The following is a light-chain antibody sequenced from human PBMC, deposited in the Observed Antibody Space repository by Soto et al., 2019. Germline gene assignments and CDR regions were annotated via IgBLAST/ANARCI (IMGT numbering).Light chain of an antibody. CDR3: RSYTTRSTVA. CDR1: SSDIGGYNY. V-gene: IGLV2-14*01. Sequence: QSALTQSASVSGSPGQSITISCTGTSSDIGGYNYVSWYQQHPDKAPKLMIFEVSNRPSGVSNRFSGSKSGNTASLPISGLLPEDEADYYCRSYTTRSTVAFGGGTKLTVL. J-gene: IGLJ2*01. CDR2: EVS.